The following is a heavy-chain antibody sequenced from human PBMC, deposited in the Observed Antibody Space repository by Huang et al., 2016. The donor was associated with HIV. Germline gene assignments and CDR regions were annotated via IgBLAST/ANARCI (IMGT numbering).Heavy chain of an antibody. V-gene: IGHV4-34*01. CDR2: IKHRGST. CDR1: GGSFSGYY. Sequence: QVQLQQWGAGLLKPSETLSLTCDVYGGSFSGYYWSWIRQSPGKGLEWIGEIKHRGSTNYNPSLKSRLTIAVDTSKNQFSLKLSSVTAADTAVYYCARERMMSWLDDHDAFDIWGQGTMVTVSS. CDR3: ARERMMSWLDDHDAFDI. D-gene: IGHD1-1*01. J-gene: IGHJ3*02.